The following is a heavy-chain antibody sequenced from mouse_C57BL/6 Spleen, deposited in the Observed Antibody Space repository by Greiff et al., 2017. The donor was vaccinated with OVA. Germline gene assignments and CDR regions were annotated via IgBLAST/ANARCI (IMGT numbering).Heavy chain of an antibody. D-gene: IGHD1-1*01. CDR3: TGITTVGYFDV. CDR1: GFTFSNYW. CDR2: IRLKSDNYAT. Sequence: EVQVVESGGGLVQPGGSMKLSCVASGFTFSNYWMNWVRQSPEKGLEWVAQIRLKSDNYATHYAESVKGRFTISRDDSKSSVYLQMNNLRAEDTGIYYCTGITTVGYFDVWGTGTTVTVSS. J-gene: IGHJ1*03. V-gene: IGHV6-3*01.